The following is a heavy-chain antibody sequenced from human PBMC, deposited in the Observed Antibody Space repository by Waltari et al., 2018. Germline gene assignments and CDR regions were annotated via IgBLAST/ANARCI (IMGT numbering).Heavy chain of an antibody. V-gene: IGHV3-30-3*01. CDR2: ITYDGTNK. CDR3: TRENNGFDV. Sequence: GLEWVAGITYDGTNKYYADSVKGRLIISRDNSKNMLDLQMNSLRDDDTAVYFCTRENNGFDVWGQGTMVTVSS. J-gene: IGHJ3*01.